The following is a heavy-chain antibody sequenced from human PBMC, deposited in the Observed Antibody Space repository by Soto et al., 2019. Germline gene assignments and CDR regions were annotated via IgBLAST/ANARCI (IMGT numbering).Heavy chain of an antibody. J-gene: IGHJ4*02. CDR1: GFTFSSYA. V-gene: IGHV3-23*01. CDR3: AKRSSSSTFDY. D-gene: IGHD6-6*01. Sequence: EVQLLESGGGLVQPGVSLRLSCAASGFTFSSYAMSWVRQAPGKGLEWVSVISGSDDSTYYADSVKGRFTISRDNSKNTQYLQMNSLRAEDTAVYYCAKRSSSSTFDYWGQGTLVTVS. CDR2: ISGSDDST.